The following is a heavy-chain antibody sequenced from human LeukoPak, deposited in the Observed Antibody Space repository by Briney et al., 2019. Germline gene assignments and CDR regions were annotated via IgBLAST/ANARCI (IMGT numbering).Heavy chain of an antibody. CDR1: GGSISSYY. CDR3: ARGSSSLNYYYYMDV. V-gene: IGHV4-59*08. J-gene: IGHJ6*03. D-gene: IGHD6-13*01. Sequence: SETLSLTCTVSGGSISSYYWSWIRQPPGKGLEWIGYIYYGGSTNYNPSLKSRVTISVDTSKNQFSLKLSSVTAADTAVYYCARGSSSLNYYYYMDVWGKGTTVTVS. CDR2: IYYGGST.